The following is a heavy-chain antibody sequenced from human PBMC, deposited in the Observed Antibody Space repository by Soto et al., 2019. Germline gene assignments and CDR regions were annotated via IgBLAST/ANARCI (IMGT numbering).Heavy chain of an antibody. CDR3: ARHDGSGYYYGMDV. CDR1: GYIFTSYW. Sequence: VESLKISCKGSGYIFTSYWISCLLERPGKGLGWMGRIDPSDSYTNYSPSFQGHVTISADKSISTAYLQWSSLKASDTAMYYCARHDGSGYYYGMDVWGQGTTVTVSS. CDR2: IDPSDSYT. V-gene: IGHV5-10-1*01. D-gene: IGHD3-22*01. J-gene: IGHJ6*02.